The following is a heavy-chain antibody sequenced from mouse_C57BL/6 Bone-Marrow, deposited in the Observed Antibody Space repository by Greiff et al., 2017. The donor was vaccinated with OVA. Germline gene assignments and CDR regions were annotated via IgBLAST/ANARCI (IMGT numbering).Heavy chain of an antibody. CDR1: GFTFSDAW. J-gene: IGHJ3*01. D-gene: IGHD2-5*01. V-gene: IGHV6-6*01. Sequence: EVMLVESGGGLVQPGGSMKLSCAASGFTFSDAWMDWVRQSPEKGLEWVAEIRNKANNHATYYAESVKGRFTISRDDSKSSVYLQMNSLRAEDTGIYYCTRGTDSNYGRFAYWGQGTLVTVSA. CDR2: IRNKANNHAT. CDR3: TRGTDSNYGRFAY.